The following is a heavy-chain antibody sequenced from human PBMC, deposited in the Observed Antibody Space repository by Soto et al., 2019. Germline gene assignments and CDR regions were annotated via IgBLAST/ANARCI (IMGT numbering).Heavy chain of an antibody. CDR2: ISGSGGST. CDR1: GFTFSSYA. V-gene: IGHV3-23*01. Sequence: GGSLRLSCAASGFTFSSYAMSWVRQAPGKGLEWVSAISGSGGSTYYADSVKGRFTISRDNSKNTLYLQMNSLRAEDTAVYYCAKAFREKILEWLLYYYYGMDVWGQGTTVTVSS. J-gene: IGHJ6*02. D-gene: IGHD3-3*01. CDR3: AKAFREKILEWLLYYYYGMDV.